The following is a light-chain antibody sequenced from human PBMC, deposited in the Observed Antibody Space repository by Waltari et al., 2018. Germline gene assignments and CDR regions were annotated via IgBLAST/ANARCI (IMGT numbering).Light chain of an antibody. Sequence: QSALTQPASVSGSPGQSITIPCTGRSSDVGTYKFVSWYQQHPGKAPKPMIYEINQRPSGISNRFSGSKFGNTAVLTISGLQTDDEADYYCCSYVTGDTWVFGGGTRVAVL. CDR3: CSYVTGDTWV. V-gene: IGLV2-23*02. CDR1: SSDVGTYKF. J-gene: IGLJ3*02. CDR2: EIN.